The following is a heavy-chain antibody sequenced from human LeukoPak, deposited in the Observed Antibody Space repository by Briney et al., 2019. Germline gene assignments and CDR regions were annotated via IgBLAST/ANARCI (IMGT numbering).Heavy chain of an antibody. J-gene: IGHJ6*02. CDR3: ARVGATDYYYGMDV. CDR2: ISYDGSNK. D-gene: IGHD1-26*01. Sequence: GSLRLSCAASGFTFSSYAMHWVRQAPGKGLEWVAVISYDGSNKYYADSVKGRFTISRDNSKNTLYLQMNSLRAEDTAVYYCARVGATDYYYGMDVWGQGTTVTVSS. V-gene: IGHV3-30-3*01. CDR1: GFTFSSYA.